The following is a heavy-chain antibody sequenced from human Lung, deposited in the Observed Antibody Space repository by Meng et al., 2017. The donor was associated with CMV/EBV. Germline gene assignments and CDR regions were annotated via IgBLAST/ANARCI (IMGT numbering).Heavy chain of an antibody. D-gene: IGHD2-15*01. CDR2: ISSNSKYI. CDR3: ARVYCSRGSCSFDY. CDR1: GFTFSSYS. J-gene: IGHJ4*02. Sequence: GESLKISCAASGFTFSSYSVNWVRQAPGKGLVWVSSISSNSKYIFYADSVKGRFTISRDNAKNALHLQMNSLRDEDTALYYCARVYCSRGSCSFDYWGQGXLVTVSS. V-gene: IGHV3-21*01.